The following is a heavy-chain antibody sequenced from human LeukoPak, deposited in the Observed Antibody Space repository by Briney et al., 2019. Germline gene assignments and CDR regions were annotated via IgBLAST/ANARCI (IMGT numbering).Heavy chain of an antibody. V-gene: IGHV4-59*01. CDR2: IYYSGST. D-gene: IGHD5-12*01. CDR1: GGSISSYY. Sequence: SETLSLTCTVSGGSISSYYWSWIRQPPGQGLEWIAYIYYSGSTNYNPSLKSRVTISVDTSKNQFSLKLSSVTAADTAVYYCARGLKWLRTFDYWGQGTLVTVSS. J-gene: IGHJ4*02. CDR3: ARGLKWLRTFDY.